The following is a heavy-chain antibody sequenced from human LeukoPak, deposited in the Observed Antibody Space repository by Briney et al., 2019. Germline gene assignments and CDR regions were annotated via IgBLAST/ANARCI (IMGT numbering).Heavy chain of an antibody. CDR3: ARDLFGYCSGGSCLSFDY. Sequence: GGSLRLSCAASIFTFSDYYMSWIRQAPGKGLEWVSYISSSSSYTNYADSVKGRFTISRDNAKNSLYLQMNSLRAEDTAVYYCARDLFGYCSGGSCLSFDYWGQGTLVTVSS. CDR1: IFTFSDYY. CDR2: ISSSSSYT. V-gene: IGHV3-11*06. D-gene: IGHD2-15*01. J-gene: IGHJ4*02.